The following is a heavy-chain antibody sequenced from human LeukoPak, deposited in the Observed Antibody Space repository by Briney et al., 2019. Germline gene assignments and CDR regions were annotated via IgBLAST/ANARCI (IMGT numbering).Heavy chain of an antibody. V-gene: IGHV4-34*01. Sequence: SETLSLTCAVYGGSFSGYYWSWIRQPPGKGLEWIGSIYHSGSTYYNPSLKSRVTISVDTSKNQFSLKLSSVTAADTAVYYCARHRYYDSSGYYLDAFDIWGQGTMVTVSS. CDR3: ARHRYYDSSGYYLDAFDI. J-gene: IGHJ3*02. D-gene: IGHD3-22*01. CDR1: GGSFSGYY. CDR2: IYHSGST.